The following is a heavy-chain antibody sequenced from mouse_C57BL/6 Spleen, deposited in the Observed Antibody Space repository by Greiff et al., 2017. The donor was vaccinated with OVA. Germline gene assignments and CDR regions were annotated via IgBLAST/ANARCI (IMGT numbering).Heavy chain of an antibody. V-gene: IGHV1-61*01. CDR1: GYTFTSYW. CDR3: ARITTVVEGAY. Sequence: QVQLQQPGAELVRPGSSVKLSCKASGYTFTSYWMDWVKQRPGQGLEWIGNIYPSDSEPHYNQKFKDKATLTVDKSSSTAYMQLSSLTSEDAAVYYCARITTVVEGAYWGQGTLVTVSA. D-gene: IGHD1-1*01. CDR2: IYPSDSEP. J-gene: IGHJ3*01.